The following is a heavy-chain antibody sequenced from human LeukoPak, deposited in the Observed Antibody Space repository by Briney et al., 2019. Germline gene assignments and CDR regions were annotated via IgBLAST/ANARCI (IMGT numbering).Heavy chain of an antibody. CDR1: GYTFTGYY. D-gene: IGHD3-22*01. CDR3: ARDHYEGRVIFSFDS. V-gene: IGHV1-2*02. CDR2: INPNSGGT. Sequence: ASVKVSCKASGYTFTGYYMHWVRQAPGQGLEWMGWINPNSGGTNYAQKFQGRVTMTRDTSISTAYMELSRLRSDDTAVYYCARDHYEGRVIFSFDSWGQGTLVTASS. J-gene: IGHJ4*02.